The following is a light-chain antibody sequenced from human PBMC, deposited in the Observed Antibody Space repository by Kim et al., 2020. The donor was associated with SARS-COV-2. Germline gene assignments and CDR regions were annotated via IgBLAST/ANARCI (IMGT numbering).Light chain of an antibody. V-gene: IGKV1-5*03. Sequence: ASVGYGVTVTCRAGQGINSWLVWYQQKPGNAPRLLIYKASSLQDGVPSRFSGSGSGTEFTLTISSLQPDDFATYYCQQYSTYLWTFGQGTKVDIK. J-gene: IGKJ1*01. CDR2: KAS. CDR1: QGINSW. CDR3: QQYSTYLWT.